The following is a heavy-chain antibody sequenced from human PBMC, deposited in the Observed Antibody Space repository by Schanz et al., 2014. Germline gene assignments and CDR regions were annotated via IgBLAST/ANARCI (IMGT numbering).Heavy chain of an antibody. CDR2: INGNGGIT. D-gene: IGHD2-2*01. CDR3: AKVAPAATYLDS. J-gene: IGHJ4*02. CDR1: GFTFSGYA. Sequence: EVRLVESGGGLVQPGGSLRISCAASGFTFSGYAMSWVRQAPGKGLEWVSAINGNGGITYYADPVKGRFTISRDNAKNSLYLQMNSLSAEDTAVYYCAKVAPAATYLDSWGLGTLVTVSS. V-gene: IGHV3-23*04.